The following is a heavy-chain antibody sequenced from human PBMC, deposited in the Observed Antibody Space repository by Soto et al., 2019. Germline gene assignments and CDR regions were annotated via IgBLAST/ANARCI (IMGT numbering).Heavy chain of an antibody. V-gene: IGHV1-46*01. D-gene: IGHD6-13*01. CDR2: INPSGGST. CDR1: GYTFTSNY. Sequence: ASVKVSCKASGYTFTSNYMHWVRQAPGQGLEWMGIINPSGGSTKCAQKFQGRVTMTRDTSTSTVYMELSSLRSEDTAVYYCARALSGSWYGGDFDYWGQGSLVTVSS. J-gene: IGHJ4*02. CDR3: ARALSGSWYGGDFDY.